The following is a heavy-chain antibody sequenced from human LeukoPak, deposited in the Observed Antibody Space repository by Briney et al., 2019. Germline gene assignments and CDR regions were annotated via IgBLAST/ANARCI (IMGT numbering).Heavy chain of an antibody. CDR1: GYTFTGYY. D-gene: IGHD6-19*01. CDR2: INPNSGGT. J-gene: IGHJ4*02. Sequence: ASVKVSCKASGYTFTGYYMHWVRQAPGQGLEWMGWINPNSGGTNYAQKFQGRVTMTRDTSISTAYMELSRLRSDDTAVYYCARDGIQDVYSSGWRYPPPPTDFDYWGQGTLVTVSS. V-gene: IGHV1-2*02. CDR3: ARDGIQDVYSSGWRYPPPPTDFDY.